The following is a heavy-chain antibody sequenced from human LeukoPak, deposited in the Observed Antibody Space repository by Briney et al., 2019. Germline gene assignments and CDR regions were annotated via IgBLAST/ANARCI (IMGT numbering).Heavy chain of an antibody. CDR2: ISSSSSYI. D-gene: IGHD5-18*01. CDR3: ARADWDTAMIDY. V-gene: IGHV3-21*01. Sequence: NSGGSLRLSCAASGFTFSSYSMNWVRQAPGKGLEWVSSISSSSSYIYYADSVKGRFTISRDNAKKSLYLQMNSLRAEDTAVYYCARADWDTAMIDYWGQGTLVTVSS. CDR1: GFTFSSYS. J-gene: IGHJ4*02.